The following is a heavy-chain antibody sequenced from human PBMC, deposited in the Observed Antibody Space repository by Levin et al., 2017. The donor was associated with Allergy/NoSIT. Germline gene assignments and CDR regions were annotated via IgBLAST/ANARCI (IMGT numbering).Heavy chain of an antibody. Sequence: GESLKISCKASGYTFISYAMNWVRQAPGQGLEWMGWINTNTGSPTYAQGFTGRFVFSLDTSVSTAYLQISSLEAEDTAVYYCARVRNYCRSITCYRSTKVPMSDIWGQGTMVTVSS. J-gene: IGHJ3*02. D-gene: IGHD2-2*02. CDR3: ARVRNYCRSITCYRSTKVPMSDI. V-gene: IGHV7-4-1*02. CDR2: INTNTGSP. CDR1: GYTFISYA.